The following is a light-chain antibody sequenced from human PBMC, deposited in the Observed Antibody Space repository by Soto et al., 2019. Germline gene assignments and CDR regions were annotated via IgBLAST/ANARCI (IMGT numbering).Light chain of an antibody. CDR3: QQYDNWPPYT. Sequence: DIQMTQSPSTLSASVGDRVTITCRASQSISSWLAWYQQKPGKAPKLLIYDASSLQSGVPSRFSGSGSGTDFTLTISSLQSEDFAVYFCQQYDNWPPYTFGQGTKV. J-gene: IGKJ2*01. CDR1: QSISSW. CDR2: DAS. V-gene: IGKV1-5*01.